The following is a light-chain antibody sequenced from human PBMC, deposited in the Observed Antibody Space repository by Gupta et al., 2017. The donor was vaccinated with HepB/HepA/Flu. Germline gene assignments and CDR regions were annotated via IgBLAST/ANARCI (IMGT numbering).Light chain of an antibody. CDR1: NLGDKF. CDR2: EDS. V-gene: IGLV3-1*01. Sequence: SYELTQSPSVSVSPGQTASITCSGDNLGDKFASWYQQKPGQSPVFGIYEDSKRPSGSPERFSGSNSANKANMTISGTQVMDDSYDYCQEWDRTTCVFGPGTKLTVL. CDR3: QEWDRTTCV. J-gene: IGLJ3*02.